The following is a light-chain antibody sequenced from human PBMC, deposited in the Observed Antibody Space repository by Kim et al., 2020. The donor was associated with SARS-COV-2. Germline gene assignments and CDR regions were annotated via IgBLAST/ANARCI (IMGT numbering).Light chain of an antibody. V-gene: IGLV7-46*01. CDR2: DTT. CDR1: TGPGTTGHY. Sequence: PRVTLTPACGSTTGPGTTGHYPQWIQQRPGQAPRTLIYDTTNKQSWTPARFSGSLLGDKSALTLSGAQTGDEADYYCLLSVTGGRVFGGGTQLTVL. J-gene: IGLJ3*02. CDR3: LLSVTGGRV.